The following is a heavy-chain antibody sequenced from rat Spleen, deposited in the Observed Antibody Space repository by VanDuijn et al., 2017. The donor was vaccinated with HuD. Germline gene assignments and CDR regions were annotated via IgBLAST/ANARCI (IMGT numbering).Heavy chain of an antibody. CDR1: GFTFSTAW. J-gene: IGHJ3*01. D-gene: IGHD1-11*01. V-gene: IGHV6-6*01. CDR2: IKAKSNNYAT. CDR3: ATEGPFAY. Sequence: EVQLVQSGGGLVQPGNSLKLSCATSGFTFSTAWMYWYRQFPEKRLEWVARIKAKSNNYATDYTESVKERFTISRDDSKSNIYLQVNNLKEEDTAIYYCATEGPFAYWGQGTLVTVSS.